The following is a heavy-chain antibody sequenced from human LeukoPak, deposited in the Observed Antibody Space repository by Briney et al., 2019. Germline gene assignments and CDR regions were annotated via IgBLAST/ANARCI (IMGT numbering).Heavy chain of an antibody. CDR1: GFSFRDYE. D-gene: IGHD3-10*01. CDR3: GAGRQFVGAFDI. J-gene: IGHJ3*02. V-gene: IGHV3-48*03. CDR2: ISSGGTTI. Sequence: PGGSLRLSCAASGFSFRDYELYWVRRAPGKGLEWVSYISSGGTTIKYADSVKGQFTVSRDDAEMSLYLSMDSLRIEDTALYYCGAGRQFVGAFDIWGQGTLVTVSS.